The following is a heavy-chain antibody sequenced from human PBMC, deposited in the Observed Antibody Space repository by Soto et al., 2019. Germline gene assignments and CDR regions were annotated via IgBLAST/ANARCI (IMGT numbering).Heavy chain of an antibody. D-gene: IGHD6-13*01. V-gene: IGHV6-1*01. CDR2: TYYRSKWYN. CDR1: GDSVSSNSAA. Sequence: PSQTLSLTCAISGDSVSSNSAAWNWIRQSPSRGLEWLGRTYYRSKWYNDYAVPVKSRITINPDTSKNQFSLQLNSVTPEDTAVYYCARLGLYSSSWYGFYGMDVWGQGTTVTVSS. CDR3: ARLGLYSSSWYGFYGMDV. J-gene: IGHJ6*02.